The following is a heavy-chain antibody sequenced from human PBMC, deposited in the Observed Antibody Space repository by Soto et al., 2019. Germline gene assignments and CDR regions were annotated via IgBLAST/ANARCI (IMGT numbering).Heavy chain of an antibody. CDR3: ARFLGDYYGSGSYSTPYYFDY. D-gene: IGHD3-10*01. J-gene: IGHJ4*02. Sequence: PSETLSLTCAVYGGSFSGYYWSWIRQPPGKGLEWIGEINHSGSTNYNPSLKSRVTISVDTSKNQFSLKLSSVTAADTAVYYCARFLGDYYGSGSYSTPYYFDYWGQGTLVTVSS. CDR1: GGSFSGYY. CDR2: INHSGST. V-gene: IGHV4-34*01.